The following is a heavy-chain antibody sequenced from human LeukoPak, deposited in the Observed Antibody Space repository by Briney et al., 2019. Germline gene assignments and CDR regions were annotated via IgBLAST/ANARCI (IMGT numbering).Heavy chain of an antibody. V-gene: IGHV3-23*01. J-gene: IGHJ4*02. CDR2: ISGSGDST. CDR1: GFTVSNNY. D-gene: IGHD3-10*01. CDR3: AKASRLLHGSGSYPGYFDY. Sequence: GGSLRLSCAASGFTVSNNYMSWVRQAPGKGLEWVSSISGSGDSTYYADSVKGRFTISRDNSKNTLYLQMNSLRAEDTAVYYCAKASRLLHGSGSYPGYFDYWGQGALVTVSS.